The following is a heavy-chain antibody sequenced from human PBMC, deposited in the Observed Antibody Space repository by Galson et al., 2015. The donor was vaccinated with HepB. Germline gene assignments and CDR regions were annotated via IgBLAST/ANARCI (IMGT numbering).Heavy chain of an antibody. Sequence: SLRLSCAASGFTVSSNYMSWVRQAPGKGLEWVSAISGSGGSTYYADSVKGRFTISRDNSKNTLYLQMNSLRAEDTAVYYCAGEGPDAFDIWGQGTMVTVSS. CDR2: ISGSGGST. J-gene: IGHJ3*02. CDR1: GFTVSSNY. D-gene: IGHD3-10*01. CDR3: AGEGPDAFDI. V-gene: IGHV3-23*01.